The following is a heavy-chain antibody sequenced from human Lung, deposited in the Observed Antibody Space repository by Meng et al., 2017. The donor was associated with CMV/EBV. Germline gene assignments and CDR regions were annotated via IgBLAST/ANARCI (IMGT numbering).Heavy chain of an antibody. Sequence: GEXXKISCAASGFTFSSYSMNWVRQAPGKGLEWVSYISSSSSTIYYADSVKGRFTISRDNAKNSLYLQMNSLRAEDTAVYYCARVENYDFWSGYYSFPYYFDHXGQGXLVTVSS. J-gene: IGHJ4*02. CDR1: GFTFSSYS. CDR2: ISSSSSTI. D-gene: IGHD3-3*01. CDR3: ARVENYDFWSGYYSFPYYFDH. V-gene: IGHV3-48*04.